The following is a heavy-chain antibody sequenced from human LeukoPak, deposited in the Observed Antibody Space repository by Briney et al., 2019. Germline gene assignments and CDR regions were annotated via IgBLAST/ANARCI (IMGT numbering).Heavy chain of an antibody. CDR1: GGSISSSYYY. CDR3: GRRISGWYVEFDY. CDR2: IYDSGST. Sequence: SETLSLTCTVSGGSISSSYYYWDWIRQPPGRGLEWIASIYDSGSTYYNPSLKSRVTISVDTSKNQFSLRLNSVAAADTAVYYCGRRISGWYVEFDYWGQGTLVTVSS. D-gene: IGHD6-19*01. V-gene: IGHV4-39*01. J-gene: IGHJ4*02.